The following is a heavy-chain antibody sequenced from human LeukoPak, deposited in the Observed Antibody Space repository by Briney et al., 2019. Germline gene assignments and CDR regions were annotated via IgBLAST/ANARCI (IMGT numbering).Heavy chain of an antibody. CDR1: GGSISSYY. D-gene: IGHD3-9*01. CDR2: IYYSGST. CDR3: ARLGPILTGLNWFDP. J-gene: IGHJ5*02. V-gene: IGHV4-59*01. Sequence: SETLSLTCTVSGGSISSYYWSWIRQPPGKGLEWIGYIYYSGSTNYNPSLKSRVTISVDTSKNQFSLKLSSVTAADTAVYYCARLGPILTGLNWFDPWGQGTLVTVSS.